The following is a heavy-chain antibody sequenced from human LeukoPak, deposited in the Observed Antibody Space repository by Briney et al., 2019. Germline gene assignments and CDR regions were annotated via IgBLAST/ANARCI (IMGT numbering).Heavy chain of an antibody. J-gene: IGHJ4*02. CDR2: IYHSGST. CDR1: GYSISSGYY. CDR3: ARVTMVRGKIGSFDY. D-gene: IGHD3-10*01. Sequence: SETLSLTCTVSGYSISSGYYWGWIRQPPGKGLEWIGSIYHSGSTYYNPSLESRVTISVDTSKNQFSLKLSSVTAADTAVYYCARVTMVRGKIGSFDYWGQGTLVTVSS. V-gene: IGHV4-38-2*02.